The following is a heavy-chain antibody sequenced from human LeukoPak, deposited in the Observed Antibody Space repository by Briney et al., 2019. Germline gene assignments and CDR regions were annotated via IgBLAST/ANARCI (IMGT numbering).Heavy chain of an antibody. D-gene: IGHD5-18*01. CDR3: AKDREDSAMISGVFDL. CDR1: GFTVSSNY. Sequence: GGSLRLSCAASGFTVSSNYMTWVRQAPGKGLEWVSVIYSGGSTYYADSVKGRFTISRDNSKNTVSLQLSSLRVEDTVVYFCAKDREDSAMISGVFDLWGRGTLVTVSS. V-gene: IGHV3-53*01. CDR2: IYSGGST. J-gene: IGHJ2*01.